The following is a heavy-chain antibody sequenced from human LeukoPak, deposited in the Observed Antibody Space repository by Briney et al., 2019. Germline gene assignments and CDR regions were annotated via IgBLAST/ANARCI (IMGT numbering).Heavy chain of an antibody. V-gene: IGHV4-59*01. Sequence: SETLSLTCTVSGASISSYYWSWIRQPPGKGLEWIGYIYYSGSTNYNPSLKSRVTISVDTSKNQFSLKLTSVTAADTAVYYCARGGGYCSGGSCYEGRYYYYGMDVWGQGTTVTVSS. CDR1: GASISSYY. D-gene: IGHD2-15*01. CDR3: ARGGGYCSGGSCYEGRYYYYGMDV. CDR2: IYYSGST. J-gene: IGHJ6*02.